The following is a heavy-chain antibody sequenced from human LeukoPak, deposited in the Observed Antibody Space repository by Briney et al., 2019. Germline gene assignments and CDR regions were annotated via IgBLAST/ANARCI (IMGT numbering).Heavy chain of an antibody. V-gene: IGHV1-18*01. J-gene: IGHJ4*02. CDR1: GYTFTSYG. CDR3: ARGFPPRRNYDSSGYYSYYFDY. Sequence: ASVKVSCKASGYTFTSYGISWVRQAPGQGLEWMGWISAYNGNTKHARKVQGRVTMTTDTSTSTAYMELRSLRSDDTAVYYCARGFPPRRNYDSSGYYSYYFDYWGQGTLVTVSS. CDR2: ISAYNGNT. D-gene: IGHD3-22*01.